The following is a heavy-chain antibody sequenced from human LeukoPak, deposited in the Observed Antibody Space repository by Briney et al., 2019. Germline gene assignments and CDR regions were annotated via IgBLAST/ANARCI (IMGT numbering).Heavy chain of an antibody. D-gene: IGHD4-23*01. CDR2: IKQDGSEK. J-gene: IGHJ5*02. CDR1: GFTFSDYW. V-gene: IGHV3-7*01. CDR3: ARDRRPSIYGGLDS. Sequence: GGSLRLPCAASGFTFSDYWMSWVRQPPGKGLEWVANIKQDGSEKYYVDSVKGRFTISRDNAKNSLYLQMNSLTAEDTAVYYCARDRRPSIYGGLDSWGQGTLVTVSS.